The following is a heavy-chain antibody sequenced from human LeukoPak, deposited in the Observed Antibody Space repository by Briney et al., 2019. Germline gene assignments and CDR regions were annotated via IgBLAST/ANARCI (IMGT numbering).Heavy chain of an antibody. Sequence: GGSLRLSCAASGFTFSSYSMNWVRQAPGKGLEWVSYISSSSSTIYYADSVKGRFTISRDNAKNSLYLQMNSLRDEDTAVYYCARDVEQGFQWLVWYYWGQGTLVTVSS. CDR2: ISSSSSTI. CDR3: ARDVEQGFQWLVWYY. D-gene: IGHD6-19*01. CDR1: GFTFSSYS. V-gene: IGHV3-48*02. J-gene: IGHJ4*02.